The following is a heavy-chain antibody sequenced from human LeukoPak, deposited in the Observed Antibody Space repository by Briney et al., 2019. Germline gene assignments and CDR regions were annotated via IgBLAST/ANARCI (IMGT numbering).Heavy chain of an antibody. D-gene: IGHD3-16*01. V-gene: IGHV3-53*01. J-gene: IGHJ4*02. CDR2: IYSGGRT. CDR1: GFTVSSSC. CDR3: AKRARPFGGGFDY. Sequence: TGGSLRLSCAASGFTVSSSCMSWVRQAPGKGLEWVSVIYSGGRTPYADSVKGRFTISRDNSKNTLYLQMNSLRAEDTAVYYCAKRARPFGGGFDYWGQGTLVSVSS.